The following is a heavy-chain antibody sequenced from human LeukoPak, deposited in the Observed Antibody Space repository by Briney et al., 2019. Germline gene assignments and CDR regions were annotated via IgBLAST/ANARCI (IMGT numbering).Heavy chain of an antibody. J-gene: IGHJ3*02. CDR3: ARHRITMVRKGAFDI. D-gene: IGHD3-10*01. CDR1: GGSFSGYY. CDR2: INHSGST. Sequence: IPSETLSLTCAVYGGSFSGYYWSWIRQPPGKGLEWIGEINHSGSTNYNPSLKSRVTISVDTSKNQFSLKLSSVTAADTAVYYCARHRITMVRKGAFDIWGQGTMVTVSS. V-gene: IGHV4-34*01.